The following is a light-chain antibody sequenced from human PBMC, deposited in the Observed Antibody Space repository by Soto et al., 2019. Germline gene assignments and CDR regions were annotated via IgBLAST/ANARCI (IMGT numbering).Light chain of an antibody. Sequence: DIQMTQSPSTLSASVGDRVTITCRASQSISSWFAWYQQKPWKAPKLLIYDASSLESGVPSRFSGSGSGTEFTLTISSLQPDDFATYYCQQYNSYPYTFGQGTKLEIK. J-gene: IGKJ2*01. CDR1: QSISSW. CDR3: QQYNSYPYT. V-gene: IGKV1-5*01. CDR2: DAS.